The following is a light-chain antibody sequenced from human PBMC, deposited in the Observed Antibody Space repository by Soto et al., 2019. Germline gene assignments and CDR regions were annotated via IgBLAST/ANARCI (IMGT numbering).Light chain of an antibody. V-gene: IGKV3-11*01. Sequence: EIVLTQSPATLSLSPGERATLSCRASQSVSSYLAWYQQKPGQAPRRLIYDASYRATGIPARFSGSGSGTDFTLTISSLEPEDFAVYYCQQRSNWPPFTFGPGTKVDIK. CDR2: DAS. CDR1: QSVSSY. CDR3: QQRSNWPPFT. J-gene: IGKJ3*01.